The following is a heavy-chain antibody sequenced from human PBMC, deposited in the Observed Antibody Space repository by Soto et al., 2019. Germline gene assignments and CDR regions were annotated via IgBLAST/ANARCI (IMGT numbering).Heavy chain of an antibody. V-gene: IGHV4-59*01. CDR1: GGSISSYY. CDR3: AGEIRDYDFWSGYYTTISNWFDP. J-gene: IGHJ5*02. D-gene: IGHD3-3*01. Sequence: SETLSLTCTVSGGSISSYYWSWIRQPPGKGLEWIGYIYYSGSTNYNPSLKSRVTISVDTSKNQFSLKLSSVTAADTAVYYCAGEIRDYDFWSGYYTTISNWFDPWGQGTLVTVSS. CDR2: IYYSGST.